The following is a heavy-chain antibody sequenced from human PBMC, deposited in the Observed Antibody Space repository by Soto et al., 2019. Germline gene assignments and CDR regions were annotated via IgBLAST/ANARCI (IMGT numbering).Heavy chain of an antibody. V-gene: IGHV3-23*01. Sequence: EVQLLESGGGVVQPGGSLRLSCVASGFNFKKFAMNWVRQAPGEGLEWVSGISCCGGSTSYADSVKGRFSIARDDSTNTLSLQMNNLSVEDTAQYYCAKADGEQWLLPHLDKWGQGTLVTVS. CDR1: GFNFKKFA. D-gene: IGHD6-19*01. CDR3: AKADGEQWLLPHLDK. J-gene: IGHJ4*02. CDR2: ISCCGGST.